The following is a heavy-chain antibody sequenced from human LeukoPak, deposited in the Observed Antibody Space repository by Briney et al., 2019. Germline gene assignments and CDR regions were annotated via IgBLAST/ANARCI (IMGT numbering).Heavy chain of an antibody. Sequence: GGSPRLSCAAFGFTFNNYEMNWVRQAPGKGLEWVSYISSSGSTTYYADSVKGRFTISRDNTKNLLFLQMNSLRAEETAIYFCARDPYGATPGGFDYWGQGSLVTVSS. V-gene: IGHV3-48*03. CDR3: ARDPYGATPGGFDY. CDR2: ISSSGSTT. CDR1: GFTFNNYE. D-gene: IGHD4-17*01. J-gene: IGHJ4*02.